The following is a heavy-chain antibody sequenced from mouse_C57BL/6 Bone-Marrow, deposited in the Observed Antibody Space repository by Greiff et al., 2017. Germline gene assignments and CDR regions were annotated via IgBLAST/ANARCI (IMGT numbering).Heavy chain of an antibody. Sequence: QVQLQQPGAELVKPGASVKLSCKASGYTFTSYWMQWVKQRPGPGLEWIGEIDPSDSYTNYNQKFKGKATLTLDTSSSTAYMQLSSLTSEDSAVYYCARNGSVVGGDFDYWGQGTTLTVSS. J-gene: IGHJ2*01. CDR1: GYTFTSYW. CDR2: IDPSDSYT. V-gene: IGHV1-50*01. CDR3: ARNGSVVGGDFDY. D-gene: IGHD1-1*01.